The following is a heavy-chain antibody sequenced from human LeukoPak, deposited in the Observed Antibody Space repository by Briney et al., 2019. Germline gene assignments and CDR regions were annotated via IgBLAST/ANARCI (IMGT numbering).Heavy chain of an antibody. D-gene: IGHD6-13*01. CDR2: IYHGDSEA. Sequence: EYLKISRKGSGYSFPTYWIGWVREVPGKGMEWKGIIYHGDSEARYSPSLQGQVTLSADKSISNAYLQWGRLKASDTARYYFARLRSRGNIAAGVYYWGQGTLVTGSS. CDR1: GYSFPTYW. V-gene: IGHV5-51*01. J-gene: IGHJ4*02. CDR3: ARLRSRGNIAAGVYY.